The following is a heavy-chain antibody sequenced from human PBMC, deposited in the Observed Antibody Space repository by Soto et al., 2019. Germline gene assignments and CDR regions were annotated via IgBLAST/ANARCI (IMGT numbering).Heavy chain of an antibody. CDR1: GGSFSGYY. CDR3: ARGLPYYDFWSGYSNYYYYGMDV. Sequence: SETLSLTCAVYGGSFSGYYWSWIRQPPGKGLEWIGEINHNGSTNYNPSLKSRVTISVDTSKNQFSLKLSSVTAADTAVYYCARGLPYYDFWSGYSNYYYYGMDVWGQGTTVTVSS. J-gene: IGHJ6*02. CDR2: INHNGST. V-gene: IGHV4-34*01. D-gene: IGHD3-3*01.